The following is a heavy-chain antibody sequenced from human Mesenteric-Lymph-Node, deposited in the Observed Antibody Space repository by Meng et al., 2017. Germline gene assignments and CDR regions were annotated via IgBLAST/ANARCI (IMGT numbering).Heavy chain of an antibody. CDR2: VTSDGSNN. D-gene: IGHD1-26*01. CDR3: VREGGWDEIAGFPY. V-gene: IGHV3-7*01. CDR1: GFTFSNGW. Sequence: GESLKISCAASGFTFSNGWRSWLRQAPGKGLEWVANVTSDGSNNYDVDSVKGRFITSRDNARNSLYLHMNSLRAEDTAVYFCVREGGWDEIAGFPYWGQGALVTVSS. J-gene: IGHJ1*01.